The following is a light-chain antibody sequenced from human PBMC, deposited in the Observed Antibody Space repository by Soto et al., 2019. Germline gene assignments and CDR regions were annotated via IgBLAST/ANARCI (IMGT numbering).Light chain of an antibody. CDR2: DTN. J-gene: IGLJ1*01. V-gene: IGLV1-51*01. CDR3: ATWDRSLSGFV. CDR1: GSNIGENY. Sequence: QSVLTQPPSVSAAPGQKVTISCSGSGSNIGENYVSWYQQLPGTAPKLLIYDTNKRPSGIPDRFSGSKSGTSATLGITGLQTGDEADYYCATWDRSLSGFVFGSGTKLTVL.